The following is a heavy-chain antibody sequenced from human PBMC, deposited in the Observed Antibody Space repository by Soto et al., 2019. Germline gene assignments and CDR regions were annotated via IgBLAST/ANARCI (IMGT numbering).Heavy chain of an antibody. V-gene: IGHV3-74*01. CDR2: MSSDGSST. CDR1: GFTFSTYW. J-gene: IGHJ4*02. Sequence: EVQLVESGGDLVQPGGSLRLSCAASGFTFSTYWMHWVRQVPGKGPEWVSRMSSDGSSTAYADSVRGRFIISRDNAENTLYLQMNSLRVDDTAVYYCARGTVRDHDFGDHWGLGTLVAVSS. CDR3: ARGTVRDHDFGDH. D-gene: IGHD4-17*01.